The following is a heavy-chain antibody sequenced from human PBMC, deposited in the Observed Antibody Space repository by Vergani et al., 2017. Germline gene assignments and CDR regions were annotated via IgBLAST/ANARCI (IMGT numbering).Heavy chain of an antibody. V-gene: IGHV4-34*01. CDR1: GGSFSGYY. Sequence: QVQLQQWGAGLLKPSETLSLTCAVYGGSFSGYYWSWIRQPPGKGLEWIGEINHSGSTNYNPSLKSRVTISVDTSKNQFSLKLSSVTAADTAVYYCARGKGGDCSSTSCRGYYYYYMDVWGKGTTVTVSS. D-gene: IGHD2-2*01. CDR3: ARGKGGDCSSTSCRGYYYYYMDV. CDR2: INHSGST. J-gene: IGHJ6*03.